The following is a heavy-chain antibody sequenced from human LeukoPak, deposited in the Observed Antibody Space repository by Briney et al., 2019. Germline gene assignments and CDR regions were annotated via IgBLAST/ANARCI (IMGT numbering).Heavy chain of an antibody. D-gene: IGHD1-14*01. CDR2: ISSSSSYI. Sequence: GGSLRLSCAASGFTFSSYSMNWVRQAPGKGLEWVSSISSSSSYIYYADDVKGRFTISRDNAKNSLYLQMNSLRAEDTAVYYCARDLFGYNAFDIWGQGTMVTVSS. J-gene: IGHJ3*02. CDR3: ARDLFGYNAFDI. V-gene: IGHV3-21*01. CDR1: GFTFSSYS.